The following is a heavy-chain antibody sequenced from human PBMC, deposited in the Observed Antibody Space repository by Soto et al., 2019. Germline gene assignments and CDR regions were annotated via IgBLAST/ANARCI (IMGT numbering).Heavy chain of an antibody. J-gene: IGHJ4*02. CDR3: AKGTGGGIAVAGPDY. D-gene: IGHD6-19*01. CDR1: GFTFSSYA. CDR2: ISGSGGST. Sequence: GGSLRLSCAASGFTFSSYAMSWVRQAPGKGLEWVSAISGSGGSTYYADSVKGRFTISRDNSKNTLYLQMNSLRAEDTAVYYRAKGTGGGIAVAGPDYWGQGTLVTVSS. V-gene: IGHV3-23*01.